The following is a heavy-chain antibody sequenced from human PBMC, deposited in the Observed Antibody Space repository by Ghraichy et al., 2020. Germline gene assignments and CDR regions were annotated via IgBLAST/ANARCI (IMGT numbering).Heavy chain of an antibody. J-gene: IGHJ4*02. V-gene: IGHV3-30*18. CDR1: GFTFSSYG. CDR2: ISYDGSNK. CDR3: AKDKGYCSSTSCPRLFDY. D-gene: IGHD2-2*01. Sequence: GGSLRLSCAASGFTFSSYGMHWVRQAPGKGLEWVAVISYDGSNKYYADSVKGRFTISRDNSKNTLYLQMNSLRAEDTAVYYCAKDKGYCSSTSCPRLFDYWGQGTLVTVSS.